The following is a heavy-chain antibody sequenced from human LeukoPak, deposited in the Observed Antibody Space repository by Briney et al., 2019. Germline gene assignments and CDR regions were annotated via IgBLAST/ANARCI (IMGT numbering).Heavy chain of an antibody. CDR1: GGSISRSNYY. CDR2: IHYSGHT. Sequence: SETLSLTCTVSGGSISRSNYYWDWIRQPPGKGLEWIGSIHYSGHTYYNPSLKSRVTISVDTSKNQFSLKLSSVTAADTAVYFCARGPYSYDSSGAFDIWGQGTMVTVSS. CDR3: ARGPYSYDSSGAFDI. V-gene: IGHV4-39*07. J-gene: IGHJ3*02. D-gene: IGHD3-22*01.